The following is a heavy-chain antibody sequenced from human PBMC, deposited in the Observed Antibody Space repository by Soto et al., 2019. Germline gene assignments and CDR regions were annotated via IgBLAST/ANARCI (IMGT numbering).Heavy chain of an antibody. CDR1: GGSISSGGYY. V-gene: IGHV4-31*03. D-gene: IGHD1-26*01. Sequence: QVQLQESGPGLVKPSQTLSLTCTVSGGSISSGGYYWSWIRKHPGKGLEWIGYIYYSGSTYYNPSLRSRVTISVDTSKNQFSLKLSSVTAADTAVYYCASELSGSYAHYFDYWGQGTLVTVSS. CDR3: ASELSGSYAHYFDY. J-gene: IGHJ4*02. CDR2: IYYSGST.